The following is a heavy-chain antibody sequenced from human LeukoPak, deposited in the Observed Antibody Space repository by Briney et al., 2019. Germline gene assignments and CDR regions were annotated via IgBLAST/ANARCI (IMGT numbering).Heavy chain of an antibody. Sequence: GGSLRLSCAASGFTFSSYEMNWVRQAPGKGLEWVSYISSSGSTIYYADSVKGRFTIPRDNAKNSLYLQMNSLRAEGTAVYYCARAPPYCSGGSCYGGSDYWGQGTLVTVSS. CDR2: ISSSGSTI. CDR3: ARAPPYCSGGSCYGGSDY. J-gene: IGHJ4*02. CDR1: GFTFSSYE. D-gene: IGHD2-15*01. V-gene: IGHV3-48*03.